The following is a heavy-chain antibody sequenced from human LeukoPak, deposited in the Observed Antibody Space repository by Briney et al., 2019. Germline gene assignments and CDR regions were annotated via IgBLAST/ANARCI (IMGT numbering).Heavy chain of an antibody. D-gene: IGHD2-2*01. J-gene: IGHJ5*02. CDR2: IRYDGSNK. CDR3: AKDGGYCSSTSCPEDNWFDP. Sequence: GGSLRLSCAASGFTFSSYGMHWVRQAPGKGLEWGPFIRYDGSNKYYADSVKGRFTISRDNSKNTLYLQMNSLRAEDTAVYYCAKDGGYCSSTSCPEDNWFDPWGQGTLVTVSS. V-gene: IGHV3-30*02. CDR1: GFTFSSYG.